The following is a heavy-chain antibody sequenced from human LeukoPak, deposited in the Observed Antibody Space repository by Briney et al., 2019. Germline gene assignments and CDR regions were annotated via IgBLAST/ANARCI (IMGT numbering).Heavy chain of an antibody. CDR3: ARRRRYYDSSGYQYYYFDY. J-gene: IGHJ4*02. Sequence: SGPTLVNPTQTLTLTCTFSGFSLSTSGVGVGWIRQPPGKALEWLALTYWDDDKRYSPSLKSRLTITKDTSKNQVVLTMTNMDPVDTATYYCARRRRYYDSSGYQYYYFDYWGQGTLVTVSS. CDR2: TYWDDDK. D-gene: IGHD3-22*01. CDR1: GFSLSTSGVG. V-gene: IGHV2-5*02.